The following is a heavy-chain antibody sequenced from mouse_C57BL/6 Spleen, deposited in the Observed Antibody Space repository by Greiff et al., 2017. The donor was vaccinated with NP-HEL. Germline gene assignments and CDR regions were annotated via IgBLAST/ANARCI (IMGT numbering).Heavy chain of an antibody. CDR3: ARGGGTVVNFDY. V-gene: IGHV1-80*01. CDR1: GYAFSSYW. Sequence: QVQLQQSGAVLVKPGASVKISCKASGYAFSSYWMNWVKQRPGKGLEWIGQIYPGDGDTNYNGKFKGKATLTADKSSSTAYMQLSSLTSEDSAVYFCARGGGTVVNFDYWGQGTTLTVSS. D-gene: IGHD1-1*01. J-gene: IGHJ2*01. CDR2: IYPGDGDT.